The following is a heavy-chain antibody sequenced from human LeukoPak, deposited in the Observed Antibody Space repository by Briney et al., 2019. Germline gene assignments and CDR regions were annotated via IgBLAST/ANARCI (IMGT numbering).Heavy chain of an antibody. Sequence: ASVKVSCKASGYTFTSYAMHWVRQAPGQRLEWMGWINAGNGNTKYSQEFQGRVTITRDTSASTAYMELSSLRSEDTAVYYCARELTGDWYFDLWGRGTLVTVSS. D-gene: IGHD7-27*01. V-gene: IGHV1-3*01. CDR1: GYTFTSYA. CDR3: ARELTGDWYFDL. CDR2: INAGNGNT. J-gene: IGHJ2*01.